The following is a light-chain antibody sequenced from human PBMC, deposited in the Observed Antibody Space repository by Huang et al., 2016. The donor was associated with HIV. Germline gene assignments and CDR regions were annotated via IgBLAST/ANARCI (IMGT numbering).Light chain of an antibody. CDR1: QDIRND. V-gene: IGKV1-6*01. CDR2: VAS. J-gene: IGKJ1*01. CDR3: LQDYNFPWT. Sequence: AIQMTQSPSSLSASVGDRVTITCRASQDIRNDLGWYQQRPGKAPKLLLYVASSLQRWGPARFSGSGSGTDFTLTISSLQPEDFATYYCLQDYNFPWTFGQGTKVEIK.